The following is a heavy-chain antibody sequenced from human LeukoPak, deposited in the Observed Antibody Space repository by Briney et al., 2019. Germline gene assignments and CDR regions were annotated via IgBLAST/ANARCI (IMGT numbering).Heavy chain of an antibody. D-gene: IGHD3-3*01. Sequence: GRSLRLSCAASGFTFSSYGMRWVRQAPGKGLEWVAVISYDGSNKYYADSVKGRFTISRDNSKNTLYLQMNSLRAEDTAVYYCAKGDYDFSYDYWGQGTLVTVSS. J-gene: IGHJ4*02. CDR2: ISYDGSNK. CDR1: GFTFSSYG. V-gene: IGHV3-30*18. CDR3: AKGDYDFSYDY.